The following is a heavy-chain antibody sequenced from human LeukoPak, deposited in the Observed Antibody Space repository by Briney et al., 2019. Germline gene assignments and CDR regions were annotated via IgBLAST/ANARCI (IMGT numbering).Heavy chain of an antibody. CDR1: GYSISSGYY. CDR2: IYHSGST. V-gene: IGHV4-38-2*01. J-gene: IGHJ4*02. Sequence: SETLSLTCAVSGYSISSGYYCGWIRQPPGKGLEWFGSIYHSGSTYYNPSLKSRVTISVDTSKNQFSLKLSSVAAADTAVYYCARRGHSGSYYTFDCWGQGTLVTVSS. D-gene: IGHD1-26*01. CDR3: ARRGHSGSYYTFDC.